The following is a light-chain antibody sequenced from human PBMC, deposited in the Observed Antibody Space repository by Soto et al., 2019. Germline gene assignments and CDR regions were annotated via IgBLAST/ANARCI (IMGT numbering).Light chain of an antibody. V-gene: IGLV2-14*01. Sequence: QSAVCEPASVSFSPGHSITISWTGTTNDVGDYRYVSLYHQHPGKAPKVMIYEVSNRPSGVSNRFSGSKSGKTASLTISGLQAKDEADYYCISYLTNTPYVFGSGTKVTVL. CDR1: TNDVGDYRY. CDR2: EVS. CDR3: ISYLTNTPYV. J-gene: IGLJ1*01.